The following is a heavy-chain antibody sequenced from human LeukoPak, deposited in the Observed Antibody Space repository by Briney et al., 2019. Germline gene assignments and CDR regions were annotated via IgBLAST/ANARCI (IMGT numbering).Heavy chain of an antibody. Sequence: GGSLRLSCAASGFPFSNNWMSWVRQAPGKGLEWVANIKQDGSEKYYVDSVKGRFTISRDNAKNSLYLQMKSLRAEDTAVYYCAGFWIGSGSFVDDYYMDVWGKGTTVTVSS. CDR2: IKQDGSEK. CDR3: AGFWIGSGSFVDDYYMDV. D-gene: IGHD3-22*01. V-gene: IGHV3-7*01. J-gene: IGHJ6*03. CDR1: GFPFSNNW.